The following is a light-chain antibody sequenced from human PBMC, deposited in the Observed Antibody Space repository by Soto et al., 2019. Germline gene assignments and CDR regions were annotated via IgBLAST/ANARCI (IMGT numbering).Light chain of an antibody. CDR3: QQCYNWPQWT. V-gene: IGKV3-11*01. J-gene: IGKJ1*01. CDR2: DAS. CDR1: QSVGTF. Sequence: ELVLTQSPATLYLSPGERATRSCRASQSVGTFFAWYQQKPGQAPRLLIYDASNRATGIPARFSGSGSGTDFTLTISSLEPEDFALYYCQQCYNWPQWTFGQGTKVDIK.